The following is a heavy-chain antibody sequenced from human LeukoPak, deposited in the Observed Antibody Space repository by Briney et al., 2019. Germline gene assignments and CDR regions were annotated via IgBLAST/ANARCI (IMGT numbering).Heavy chain of an antibody. V-gene: IGHV3-30*04. CDR2: ISYDGSNK. D-gene: IGHD3-10*01. CDR3: ATEFGESARSDYYYYGMDV. J-gene: IGHJ6*02. Sequence: PGGSLRLSCAASGFTFSSYAMHWVRRAPGKGLEWVAVISYDGSNKYYADSVKGRFTISRDNSKNTLYLQMNSLRAEDTAVYYCATEFGESARSDYYYYGMDVWGQGTTVTVSS. CDR1: GFTFSSYA.